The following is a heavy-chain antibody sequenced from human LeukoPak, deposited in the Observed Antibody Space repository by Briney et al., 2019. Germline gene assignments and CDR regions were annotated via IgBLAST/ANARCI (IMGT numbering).Heavy chain of an antibody. D-gene: IGHD4-17*01. CDR3: AGDYGGNSLRAFDI. CDR2: IIPILGIA. CDR1: AGTFSSYA. J-gene: IGHJ3*02. V-gene: IGHV1-69*04. Sequence: ASVKVSCKASAGTFSSYAISLVRQAPGQGLEWMGRIIPILGIANYAQKFQGRVTITADKSTSTAYMELSSMRSEDTAVYYCAGDYGGNSLRAFDIWGQGKMVIVSS.